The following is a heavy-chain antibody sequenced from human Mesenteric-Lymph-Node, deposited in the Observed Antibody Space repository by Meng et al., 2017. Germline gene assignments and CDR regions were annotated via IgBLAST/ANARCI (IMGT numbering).Heavy chain of an antibody. CDR1: GYTFTSYG. D-gene: IGHD6-19*01. CDR2: INPNSGGT. Sequence: ASVKVSCKISGYTFTSYGISWVRQAPGQGLEWMGRINPNSGGTNYAQKFQGRVTMTRDTSISTAYMELSRLRSDDTAVYYCARDSLSSSGWYGYWGQGTLVTVSS. CDR3: ARDSLSSSGWYGY. J-gene: IGHJ4*02. V-gene: IGHV1-2*06.